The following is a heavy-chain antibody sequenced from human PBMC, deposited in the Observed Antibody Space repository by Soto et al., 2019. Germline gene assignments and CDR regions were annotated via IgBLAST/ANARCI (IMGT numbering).Heavy chain of an antibody. Sequence: HPXGSLLPSCSASGFTFSSHAMSWVRQAPGKGLEWVSTISSADSTYYADSVKGRFTISRDNSKNTLYLQMNSLRGEDTAVYYCAKGEAVAGTEFDYWGQGTLVTVYS. J-gene: IGHJ4*02. CDR2: ISSADST. CDR1: GFTFSSHA. D-gene: IGHD6-13*01. V-gene: IGHV3-23*01. CDR3: AKGEAVAGTEFDY.